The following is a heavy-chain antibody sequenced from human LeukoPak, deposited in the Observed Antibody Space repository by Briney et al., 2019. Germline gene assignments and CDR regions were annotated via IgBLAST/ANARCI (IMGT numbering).Heavy chain of an antibody. CDR2: ISYDGSNK. D-gene: IGHD6-19*01. V-gene: IGHV3-30*04. CDR1: GFTFSSYA. CDR3: AKAVAPDSGWDLDY. J-gene: IGHJ4*02. Sequence: GRSLRLSCAASGFTFSSYAMHWVRQAPGKGLEWVAVISYDGSNKYYADSVKGRFTISRDNSKNMLYLQMNSLRVEDTAVYYCAKAVAPDSGWDLDYWGQGTLVTVSS.